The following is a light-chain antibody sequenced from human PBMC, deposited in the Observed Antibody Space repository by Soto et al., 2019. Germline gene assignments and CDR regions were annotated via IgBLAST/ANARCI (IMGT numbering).Light chain of an antibody. J-gene: IGKJ1*01. CDR3: QQYGSSPPWT. Sequence: EIVLTHSPSTLSLSPGSRSILSCRAGQSVSSSYLAWYQQNPGQAPRLLIYGASSRATGIPDRFTASGSGTDFNLTISRLEPEDFALYYCQQYGSSPPWTFGPGTKVDI. CDR2: GAS. V-gene: IGKV3-20*01. CDR1: QSVSSSY.